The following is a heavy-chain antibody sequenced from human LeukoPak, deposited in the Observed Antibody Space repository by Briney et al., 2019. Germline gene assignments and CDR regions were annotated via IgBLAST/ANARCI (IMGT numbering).Heavy chain of an antibody. CDR3: ARERRGYSGYDSPYCGGDCYSWWFDP. J-gene: IGHJ5*02. Sequence: ASVKVSCKASGYTFTSYYMHWVRQAPGQGLEWMGIINPSGGSTSYAQKFQGRVTMTRDTSTSTVYMELSSLRSEDTAVYYCARERRGYSGYDSPYCGGDCYSWWFDPWGQGTLVTVSS. D-gene: IGHD2-21*01. CDR2: INPSGGST. V-gene: IGHV1-46*01. CDR1: GYTFTSYY.